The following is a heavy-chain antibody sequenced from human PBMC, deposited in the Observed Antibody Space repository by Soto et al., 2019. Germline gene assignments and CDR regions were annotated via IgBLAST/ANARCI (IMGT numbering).Heavy chain of an antibody. Sequence: SQTLSLTCAISGDSVPSNSAAWNWIRQSPSRGLEWLGRTYYRSKWYNDYAVSVKSRITINPDTSKNQFSLQLNSVTPEDTAVYYCARASSIAARLLVYNWFDPWGQGTLVTVSS. D-gene: IGHD6-6*01. CDR3: ARASSIAARLLVYNWFDP. CDR2: TYYRSKWYN. J-gene: IGHJ5*02. CDR1: GDSVPSNSAA. V-gene: IGHV6-1*01.